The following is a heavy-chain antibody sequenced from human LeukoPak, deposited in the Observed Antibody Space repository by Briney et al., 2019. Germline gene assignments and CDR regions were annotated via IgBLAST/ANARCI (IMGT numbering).Heavy chain of an antibody. Sequence: PGGSLRLSCAASGFTFSSYAMSWVRQAPGKGLEWVSAISGSGGSTYYSDSVKGRFTISRDNSKNTLYLQMNSLRAEDTAVYYCARSLTMVRAPSIDYWGQGTLVTVSS. CDR2: ISGSGGST. V-gene: IGHV3-23*01. J-gene: IGHJ4*02. CDR1: GFTFSSYA. D-gene: IGHD3-10*01. CDR3: ARSLTMVRAPSIDY.